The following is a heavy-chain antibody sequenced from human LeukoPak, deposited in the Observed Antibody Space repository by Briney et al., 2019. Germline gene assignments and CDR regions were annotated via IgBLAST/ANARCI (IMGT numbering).Heavy chain of an antibody. J-gene: IGHJ3*02. Sequence: SQTLSLTCAVSGGSISSSGYSWTWIRQPRGKGLEWIGYIYHSGSAYYDPSLKSRVTISLDRSKNQFSLKLSSVTAADTAVYYCAGMASVTGHGAFDIWGQGTMVSVSS. CDR2: IYHSGSA. D-gene: IGHD4-11*01. CDR1: GGSISSSGYS. CDR3: AGMASVTGHGAFDI. V-gene: IGHV4-30-2*01.